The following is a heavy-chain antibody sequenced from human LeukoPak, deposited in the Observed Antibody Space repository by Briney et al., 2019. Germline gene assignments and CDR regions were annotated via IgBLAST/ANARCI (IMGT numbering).Heavy chain of an antibody. D-gene: IGHD6-19*01. J-gene: IGHJ4*02. CDR1: GFTFSSHW. CDR3: ARDGRSGWNDHDY. V-gene: IGHV3-7*03. CDR2: IKQDGSEK. Sequence: GGSLRLSCAASGFTFSSHWMSWVRQAPGKGLEWVANIKQDGSEKNYVGSVKGRFTISRDNAKNSLFLQMNSLRAEDTAVYYCARDGRSGWNDHDYWGQGTLVTVSS.